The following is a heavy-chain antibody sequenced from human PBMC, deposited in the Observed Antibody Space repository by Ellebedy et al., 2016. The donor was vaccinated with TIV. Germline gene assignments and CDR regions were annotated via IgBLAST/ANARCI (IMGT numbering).Heavy chain of an antibody. D-gene: IGHD3-10*01. J-gene: IGHJ2*01. CDR3: ASGWFGEPLVL. CDR2: INHSGST. CDR1: GGSFSGYY. Sequence: SETLSLXXAVYGGSFSGYYWSWIRQPPGKGLEWIGEINHSGSTNYNPSLKSRVTISVDTSKNQFSLKLSSVTAADTAVYYCASGWFGEPLVLWGRGTLVTVSS. V-gene: IGHV4-34*01.